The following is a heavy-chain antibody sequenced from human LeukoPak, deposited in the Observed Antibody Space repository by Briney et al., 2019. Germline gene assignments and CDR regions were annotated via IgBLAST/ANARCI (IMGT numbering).Heavy chain of an antibody. V-gene: IGHV4-61*02. CDR3: ARGGYYDSSGSRDAFDI. CDR2: IYTSGST. J-gene: IGHJ3*02. CDR1: GGSISSGSYF. D-gene: IGHD3-22*01. Sequence: SQTLSLTCTVSGGSISSGSYFWNWIRQPAGKGLEWIGRIYTSGSTDYNPSLKSRVTISLDTSKNQFSLKLSSVTAADAAVYYCARGGYYDSSGSRDAFDIWGQGTMVTVSS.